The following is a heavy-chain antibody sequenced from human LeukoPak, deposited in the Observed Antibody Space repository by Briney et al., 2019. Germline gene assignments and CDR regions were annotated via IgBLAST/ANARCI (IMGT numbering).Heavy chain of an antibody. CDR2: ISGSGGST. J-gene: IGHJ5*02. Sequence: GGSLRLSCAASGFTFSSYAMSWVRQAPGKGLEWVSAISGSGGSTYYADSVKGRFTISGDNSKNTLYLQMNSLRAEDTAVYYCAKGVSSVVYALNWFDPWGQGTLVTVSS. CDR3: AKGVSSVVYALNWFDP. V-gene: IGHV3-23*01. CDR1: GFTFSSYA. D-gene: IGHD2-8*02.